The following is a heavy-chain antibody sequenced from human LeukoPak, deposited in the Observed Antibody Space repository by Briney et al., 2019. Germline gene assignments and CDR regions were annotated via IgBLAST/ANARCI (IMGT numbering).Heavy chain of an antibody. J-gene: IGHJ4*02. Sequence: PGGSLRLSCAASGFTFSSYGMHWVRQAPGKGLEWVAVISYDGSNKYYADSVKGRFTISRDNSKNTLYLQMNSLRAEDTAVYYCAREYGVVVAATLFDYWGQGTLVTVSS. CDR3: AREYGVVVAATLFDY. CDR2: ISYDGSNK. CDR1: GFTFSSYG. V-gene: IGHV3-30*03. D-gene: IGHD2-15*01.